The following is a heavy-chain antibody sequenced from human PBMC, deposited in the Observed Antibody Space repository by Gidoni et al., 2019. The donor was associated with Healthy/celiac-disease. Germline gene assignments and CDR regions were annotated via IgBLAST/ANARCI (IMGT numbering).Heavy chain of an antibody. CDR1: GFTFSSYG. D-gene: IGHD6-19*01. V-gene: IGHV3-30*18. CDR2: ISYDGSNK. CDR3: AKRSSGWYYGFDY. J-gene: IGHJ4*02. Sequence: QVQLVESGGGVAQPGRALRLSCAASGFTFSSYGMHWVRQAPGKGLEWVAVISYDGSNKYYADSVKGRFTISRDNSKNTLYLQMNSLRAEDTAVYYCAKRSSGWYYGFDYWGQGTLVTVSS.